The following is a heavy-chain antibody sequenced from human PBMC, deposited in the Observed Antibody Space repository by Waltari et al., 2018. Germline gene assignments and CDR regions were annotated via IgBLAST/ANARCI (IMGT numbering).Heavy chain of an antibody. CDR1: GFSLSNSGVS. J-gene: IGHJ4*02. CDR3: AHSLGPFVGTWPYYFDY. V-gene: IGHV2-5*02. Sequence: QITLKESGPTLVKPTQTLTLTCTFSGFSLSNSGVSVGAVAVGLIRQPPGKALEWLALIHWDDDKRYSPALKSRLTITKDTSKNQVVLTMANMDPLDTATYFCAHSLGPFVGTWPYYFDYWGQGTLVTVSS. CDR2: IHWDDDK.